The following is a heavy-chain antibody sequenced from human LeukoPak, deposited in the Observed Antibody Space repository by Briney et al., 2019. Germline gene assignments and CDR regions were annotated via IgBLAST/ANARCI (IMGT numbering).Heavy chain of an antibody. D-gene: IGHD2-2*01. J-gene: IGHJ4*02. Sequence: GGSLRLSCAASGFSLSDYYMTWIRQAAGKGLEWVSYISGSSTYTNYADSVKGRFTISRDNAKNSLYLQMDSLRAEDTAVYYCARSTSYHFDYWGQGTLVTVSS. CDR3: ARSTSYHFDY. CDR2: ISGSSTYT. CDR1: GFSLSDYY. V-gene: IGHV3-11*03.